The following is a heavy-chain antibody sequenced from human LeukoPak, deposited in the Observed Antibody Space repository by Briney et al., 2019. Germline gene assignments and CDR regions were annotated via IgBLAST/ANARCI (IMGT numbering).Heavy chain of an antibody. V-gene: IGHV2-5*01. J-gene: IGHJ4*02. Sequence: ESGPTLVNPTQTLTLTCTFSGFSLTTTGVGVGWIRQPPGKALQWLALIYWNGDKRFSPSLKSRLTITKNTSKNQVVLTMTHMDPVDTATYYCAHRPSGDGEFDYWGQGTLVTVSS. CDR1: GFSLTTTGVG. D-gene: IGHD5-24*01. CDR2: IYWNGDK. CDR3: AHRPSGDGEFDY.